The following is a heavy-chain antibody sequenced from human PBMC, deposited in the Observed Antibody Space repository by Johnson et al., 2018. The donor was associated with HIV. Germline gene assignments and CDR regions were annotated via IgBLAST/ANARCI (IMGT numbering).Heavy chain of an antibody. Sequence: VQLVESGGGLVQPGGSLRLSCAASGFIFRSYDMHWVRQTAGKGLEWVSAIGKVSDTYYSDSVKDRVTLSSDNAKNTLYLQMNSLSAEDTAVYYCARDGYCSGGSCYSGDRLDAFVIWGQGTMVTVSS. D-gene: IGHD2-15*01. J-gene: IGHJ3*02. CDR1: GFIFRSYD. CDR3: ARDGYCSGGSCYSGDRLDAFVI. CDR2: IGKVSDT. V-gene: IGHV3-13*01.